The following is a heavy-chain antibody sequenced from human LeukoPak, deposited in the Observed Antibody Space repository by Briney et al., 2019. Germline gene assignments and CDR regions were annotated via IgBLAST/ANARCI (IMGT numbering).Heavy chain of an antibody. CDR3: ASLNHPPIPVAGPYYFDY. CDR1: GGSISSGGYS. D-gene: IGHD6-19*01. V-gene: IGHV4-30-2*01. CDR2: IYHSGST. J-gene: IGHJ4*02. Sequence: SETLSLTCAVSGGSISSGGYSWSWIRQPPGKGLEWIGYIYHSGSTYYNPSLKSRVTISVDTSKNQFSLKLSFVTAADTAVYYCASLNHPPIPVAGPYYFDYWGQGTLVTVSS.